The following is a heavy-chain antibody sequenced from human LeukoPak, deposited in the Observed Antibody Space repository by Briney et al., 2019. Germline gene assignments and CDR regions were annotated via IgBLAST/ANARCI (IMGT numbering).Heavy chain of an antibody. CDR3: TRGYEQVPDY. V-gene: IGHV1-2*02. J-gene: IGHJ4*02. Sequence: APVKVSCKASGYTFTGYDMHWVRQAPGQGLEWMGWINPNSGGTYYAQKFQGRVTMTRDTSISTAYMELSRLRSDDTAVYYCTRGYEQVPDYWGQGSLVTVSS. CDR1: GYTFTGYD. CDR2: INPNSGGT. D-gene: IGHD1-14*01.